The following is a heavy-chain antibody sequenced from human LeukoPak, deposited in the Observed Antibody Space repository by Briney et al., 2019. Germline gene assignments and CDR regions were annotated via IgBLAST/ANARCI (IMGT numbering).Heavy chain of an antibody. CDR3: ARGVSSSSELSFDPG. D-gene: IGHD6-13*01. V-gene: IGHV1-2*02. Sequence: ASVKVSCKASGYTFTGYYMHWVRQAPGQGLEWMGWINPNSGGTNYAQKFQGRVTMTRDTSISTAYMELSRLRSDDTAVYYCARGVSSSSELSFDPGWGQGTLVTVSS. CDR1: GYTFTGYY. CDR2: INPNSGGT. J-gene: IGHJ4*02.